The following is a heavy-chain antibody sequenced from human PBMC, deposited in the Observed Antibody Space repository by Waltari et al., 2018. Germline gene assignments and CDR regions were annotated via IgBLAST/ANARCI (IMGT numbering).Heavy chain of an antibody. Sequence: EVQLVESGGGLVQPGRSLRLSCAASGFTFDDYAMHWVRQAPGKGLEWDSGSSWNSGCIGYAECVKGLFTDSSDNAKNSMYLQMTSLRAEEKAWYYCAKDGLQQLDYFDYWGQGTLVTVSS. V-gene: IGHV3-9*01. CDR3: AKDGLQQLDYFDY. J-gene: IGHJ4*02. CDR1: GFTFDDYA. CDR2: SSWNSGCI. D-gene: IGHD6-13*01.